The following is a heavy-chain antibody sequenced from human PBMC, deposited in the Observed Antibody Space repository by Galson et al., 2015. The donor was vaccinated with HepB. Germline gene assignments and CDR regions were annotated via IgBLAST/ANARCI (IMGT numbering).Heavy chain of an antibody. CDR1: GFTFSSYD. V-gene: IGHV3-13*04. CDR2: IGTAGDT. D-gene: IGHD2-2*01. J-gene: IGHJ6*02. CDR3: ARERCSSTSPACYGMDV. Sequence: SLRLSCAASGFTFSSYDMHWVRQATGKGLEWVSAIGTAGDTYYPGSVKGRFTISRENAKSSLYLQMNSLRAGDTAVYYCARERCSSTSPACYGMDVWGQGTTVTVSS.